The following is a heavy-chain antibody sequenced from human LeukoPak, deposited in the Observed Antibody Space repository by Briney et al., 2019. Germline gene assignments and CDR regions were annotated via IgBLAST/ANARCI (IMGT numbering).Heavy chain of an antibody. CDR3: AGRLDCSSTSCYTTPPNWFDP. J-gene: IGHJ5*02. D-gene: IGHD2-2*02. CDR1: GGSITNTKYY. V-gene: IGHV4-39*01. Sequence: SETLSLTCTLSGGSITNTKYYWGWIRQPPGKGLEWIGSIYYSGSTYYNPSLKSRVTISVDTSKNQFSLKLSSVTAADTAVYYCAGRLDCSSTSCYTTPPNWFDPWGQGTLVTVSS. CDR2: IYYSGST.